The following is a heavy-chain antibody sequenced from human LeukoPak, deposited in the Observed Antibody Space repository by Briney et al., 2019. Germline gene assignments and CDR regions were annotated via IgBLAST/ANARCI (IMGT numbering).Heavy chain of an antibody. CDR2: IKSKTDGGTT. Sequence: GGSLRLSCAASGFTFSNAWMSWVRQAPGKGLEWVGRIKSKTDGGTTDYAAPVKGRFTISRGDSKNTLYLQMNSLKTEDTAVYYCTTPLYRDGYTDWGQGTLVTVSS. CDR3: TTPLYRDGYTD. V-gene: IGHV3-15*01. D-gene: IGHD5-24*01. J-gene: IGHJ4*02. CDR1: GFTFSNAW.